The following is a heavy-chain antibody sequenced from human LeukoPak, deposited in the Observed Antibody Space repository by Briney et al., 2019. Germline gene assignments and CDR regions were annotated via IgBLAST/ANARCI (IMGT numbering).Heavy chain of an antibody. CDR2: ISGSGGST. CDR3: ARGGILVYYYYGMDV. D-gene: IGHD1-14*01. Sequence: GGSLRLSCATSGFTFSSYAMSWVRQAPGKGLEWVSAISGSGGSTYYADSVKGRFTISRDNSKDTLYLQMNSLRAEDTAVYYCARGGILVYYYYGMDVWGKGTTVTVSS. CDR1: GFTFSSYA. J-gene: IGHJ6*04. V-gene: IGHV3-23*01.